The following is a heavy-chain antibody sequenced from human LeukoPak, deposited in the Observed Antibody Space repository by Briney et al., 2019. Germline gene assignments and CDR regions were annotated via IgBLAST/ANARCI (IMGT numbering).Heavy chain of an antibody. V-gene: IGHV5-51*01. Sequence: GESLKISCKDSGYSFISYWIGWVRQMPGKGLEWMGITCPGDSDTRYSPSFQGQVTISADKSITTAYLQWSSLKASDTAMYYCARQTSTSSFYWGQGTLVTVSS. CDR1: GYSFISYW. D-gene: IGHD6-6*01. CDR2: TCPGDSDT. J-gene: IGHJ4*02. CDR3: ARQTSTSSFY.